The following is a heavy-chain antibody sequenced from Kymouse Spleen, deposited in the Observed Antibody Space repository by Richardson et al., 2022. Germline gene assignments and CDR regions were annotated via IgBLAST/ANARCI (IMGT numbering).Heavy chain of an antibody. D-gene: IGHD1-7*01. Sequence: QVQLQQWGAGLLKPSETLSLTCAVYGGSFSGYYWSWIRQPPGKGLEWIGEINHSGSTNYNPSLKSRVTISVDTSKNQFSLKLSSVTAADTAVYYCARGGGGTGSGYYGMDVWGQGTTVTVSS. CDR1: GGSFSGYY. V-gene: IGHV4-34*01. J-gene: IGHJ6*02. CDR2: INHSGST. CDR3: ARGGGGTGSGYYGMDV.